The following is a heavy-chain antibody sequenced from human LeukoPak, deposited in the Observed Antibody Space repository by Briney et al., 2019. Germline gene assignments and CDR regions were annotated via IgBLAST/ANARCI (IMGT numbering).Heavy chain of an antibody. CDR3: ARGRGAANDAFDI. CDR1: GFTVSSDY. Sequence: GGSLRLSCAASGFTVSSDYMSWVRQAPGKGLEWVSVIYSSSITSYADSVKGRFTISRHNSKNTLYLQMNSLRADDTAAYYCARGRGAANDAFDIWGQGTMVTVSS. V-gene: IGHV3-53*04. CDR2: IYSSSIT. J-gene: IGHJ3*02. D-gene: IGHD3-10*01.